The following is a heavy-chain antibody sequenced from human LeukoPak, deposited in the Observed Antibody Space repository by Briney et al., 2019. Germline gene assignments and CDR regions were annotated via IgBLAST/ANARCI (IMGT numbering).Heavy chain of an antibody. CDR1: GFTFDDNA. D-gene: IGHD6-19*01. Sequence: GRSLRLSCAASGFTFDDNAMHWVRQAPGKGLEWVSGVTWNSGNIGYADSVKGRFTTSRDNAKNSLYLQMNSLRAEDTALYYCAKDTSDSSGWYGFDYWGQGTLVTVSS. CDR2: VTWNSGNI. CDR3: AKDTSDSSGWYGFDY. V-gene: IGHV3-9*01. J-gene: IGHJ4*02.